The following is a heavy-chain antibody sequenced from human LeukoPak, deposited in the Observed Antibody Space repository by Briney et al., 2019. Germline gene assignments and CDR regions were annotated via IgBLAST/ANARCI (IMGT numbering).Heavy chain of an antibody. Sequence: PSETLSLTCAVYGGSFSGYYWSWIRQPPGKGLEWIGEINHSGSTNYNPSLKSRVTISVDASKNQFSLKLSSVTAADTAVYYCAREGIVATSFDYWGQGTLVTVSS. CDR1: GGSFSGYY. D-gene: IGHD5-12*01. CDR2: INHSGST. V-gene: IGHV4-34*01. J-gene: IGHJ4*02. CDR3: AREGIVATSFDY.